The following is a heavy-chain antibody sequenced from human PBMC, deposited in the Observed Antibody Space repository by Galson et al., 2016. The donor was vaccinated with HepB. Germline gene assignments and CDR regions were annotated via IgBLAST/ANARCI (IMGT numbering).Heavy chain of an antibody. CDR3: ARDASGTSSALNWFDS. CDR1: GYTFTNNY. CDR2: IIPSGGAT. J-gene: IGHJ5*01. Sequence: SVKVSCKASGYTFTNNYIHWVRQAPGQGLEWMGIIIPSGGATSTAQNFQGRVTMTRDTSTSTVYMELASLRSEDTAVYYCARDASGTSSALNWFDSWGQGTLVSVSS. D-gene: IGHD6-6*01. V-gene: IGHV1-46*01.